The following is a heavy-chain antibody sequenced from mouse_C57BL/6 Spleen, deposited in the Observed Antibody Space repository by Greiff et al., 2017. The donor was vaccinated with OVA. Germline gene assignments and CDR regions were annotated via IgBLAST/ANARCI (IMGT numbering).Heavy chain of an antibody. V-gene: IGHV1-61*01. CDR3: ARLDYYGSSYYAMDY. D-gene: IGHD1-1*01. Sequence: QVQLQQPGAELVRPGSSVKLSCKASGYTFTSYWMDWVKQRPGQGLEWIGNIYPSDSETHYNQKFKDKATLTVDKSSSTAYMQLSSLTSEDSAVYYCARLDYYGSSYYAMDYWGQGTSVTVSS. CDR2: IYPSDSET. J-gene: IGHJ4*01. CDR1: GYTFTSYW.